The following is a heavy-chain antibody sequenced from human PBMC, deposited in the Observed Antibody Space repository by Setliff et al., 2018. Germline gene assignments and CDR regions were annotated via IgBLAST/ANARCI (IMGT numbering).Heavy chain of an antibody. D-gene: IGHD2-15*01. Sequence: PSETLSLTCTVSGGSISSYYWSWIRQPPGKGLEWIGYIYYSGSTNYNPSLKSRVTISIDTSKNQFSLKVTSVAAADTAVYYCASRSGVVEDPPRQVILDDGFDIWGQGTMVTVS. V-gene: IGHV4-59*08. CDR1: GGSISSYY. CDR3: ASRSGVVEDPPRQVILDDGFDI. J-gene: IGHJ3*02. CDR2: IYYSGST.